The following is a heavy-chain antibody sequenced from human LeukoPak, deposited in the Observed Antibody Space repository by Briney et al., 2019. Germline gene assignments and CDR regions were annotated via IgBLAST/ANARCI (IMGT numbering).Heavy chain of an antibody. D-gene: IGHD2/OR15-2a*01. V-gene: IGHV3-30-3*01. CDR1: GFTFSSYA. CDR3: AKDPGEYDFDY. J-gene: IGHJ4*02. Sequence: GGSLRLSCAASGFTFSSYAMHWVRQASGKGLEWVAVISYDGSNKYYADSVKGRFTISRDNSKNTLYLQMNSLRAEDTAVYYCAKDPGEYDFDYWGQGTLVTVSS. CDR2: ISYDGSNK.